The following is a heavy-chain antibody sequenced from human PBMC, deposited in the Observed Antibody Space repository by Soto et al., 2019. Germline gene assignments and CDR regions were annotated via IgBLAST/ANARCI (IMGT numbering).Heavy chain of an antibody. CDR3: ARDTPRGYSYGSFDY. J-gene: IGHJ4*02. V-gene: IGHV4-31*03. CDR1: GGSISSGGYY. Sequence: PSETLSLTCTVSGGSISSGGYYWSWNRQHPGKGLEWLGYIYYSGSTYYNPSLKSRVIISVDTSKNQFSLKLSSVTAADTAVYDCARDTPRGYSYGSFDYWGQGTLVTVSS. D-gene: IGHD5-18*01. CDR2: IYYSGST.